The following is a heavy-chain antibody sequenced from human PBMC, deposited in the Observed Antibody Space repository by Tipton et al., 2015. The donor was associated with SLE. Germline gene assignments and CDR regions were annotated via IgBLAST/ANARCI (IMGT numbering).Heavy chain of an antibody. J-gene: IGHJ6*03. CDR2: VYYSGST. D-gene: IGHD5-18*01. CDR3: AKGYGMGNYYYMDV. CDR1: GGSTTRFY. V-gene: IGHV4-59*03. Sequence: TLSLTCSVSGGSTTRFYWSWIRQSPGKTMEWIGYVYYSGSTNYNPSLKSRVTISMDTSKNQVSLRLNSVTAADTAVYYCAKGYGMGNYYYMDVWGKGTSVIVSS.